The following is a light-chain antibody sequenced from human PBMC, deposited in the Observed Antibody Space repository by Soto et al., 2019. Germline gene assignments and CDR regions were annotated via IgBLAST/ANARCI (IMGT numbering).Light chain of an antibody. V-gene: IGKV1-39*01. J-gene: IGKJ1*01. CDR2: AAS. Sequence: DLQMTQSPSSLSASVGDRVTITCRASQSISFYLNWYQQKPGKAPKLLIYAASSLQSGVPSRFSGSGSGTDFTLTISSLQPEDFATYYCQQSYSAPGTFGQGTKVEIK. CDR1: QSISFY. CDR3: QQSYSAPGT.